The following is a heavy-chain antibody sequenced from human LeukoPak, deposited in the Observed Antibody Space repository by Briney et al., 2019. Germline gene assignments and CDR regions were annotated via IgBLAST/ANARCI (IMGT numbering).Heavy chain of an antibody. D-gene: IGHD2-21*02. Sequence: GGSLRLSCAASGFTFDDYGMSWVRQAPGKGLEWVSVIYSGGSTDYADSVKGRFTISRHNSKNTLYLQMNSLRAEDTAVYYCASARVIGIVVVTDAFDIWGQGTMVTVSS. CDR1: GFTFDDYG. V-gene: IGHV3-53*04. J-gene: IGHJ3*02. CDR3: ASARVIGIVVVTDAFDI. CDR2: IYSGGST.